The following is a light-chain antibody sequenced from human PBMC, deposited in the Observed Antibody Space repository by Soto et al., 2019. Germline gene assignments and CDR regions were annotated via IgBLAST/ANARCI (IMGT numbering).Light chain of an antibody. V-gene: IGLV2-14*03. CDR2: DVS. J-gene: IGLJ2*01. CDR3: SSYTSTTTSVL. Sequence: QSALTQPASVSGSPGQSITISCTGTSSDVGGYNYVSWYQQYPGKTPKLMISDVSNRPSGVSSRFSGSKSGNTASLTISGLQAEDEADYYCSSYTSTTTSVLFGGGTKVTVL. CDR1: SSDVGGYNY.